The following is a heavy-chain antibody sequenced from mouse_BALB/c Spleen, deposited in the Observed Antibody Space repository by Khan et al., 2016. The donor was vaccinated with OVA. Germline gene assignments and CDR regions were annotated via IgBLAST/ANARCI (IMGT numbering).Heavy chain of an antibody. Sequence: KLVQPEPELVKPGASVKMSSKALGKTFTNYVLTWVKQKPGQGLEWIGYINPYNGGTRYNEKFKGKATLASDKSSITAYMELSSLTSEDSAVYYCARGNWQSYYFDYWGQGTTLTLSS. V-gene: IGHV1S136*01. CDR3: ARGNWQSYYFDY. CDR2: INPYNGGT. J-gene: IGHJ2*01. CDR1: GKTFTNYV. D-gene: IGHD4-1*01.